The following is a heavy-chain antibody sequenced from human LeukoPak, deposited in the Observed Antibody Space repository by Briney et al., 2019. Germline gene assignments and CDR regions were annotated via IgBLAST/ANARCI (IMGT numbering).Heavy chain of an antibody. CDR3: AKGSYYYYYYGMDV. J-gene: IGHJ6*02. CDR1: GFTFSSYA. CDR2: ISYDGSNK. Sequence: GGSLRLSCAASGFTFSSYAMHWVRQAPGKGLEWVAVISYDGSNKYYADSVKGRFTISRDNSKNTLYLQMNSLRAEDTAVYYCAKGSYYYYYYGMDVWGQGTTVTVSS. V-gene: IGHV3-30-3*01.